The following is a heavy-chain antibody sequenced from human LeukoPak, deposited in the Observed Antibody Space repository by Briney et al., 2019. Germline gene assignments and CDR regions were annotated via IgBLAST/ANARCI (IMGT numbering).Heavy chain of an antibody. CDR2: MSYDGKSK. V-gene: IGHV3-30*04. Sequence: GRSLRLSCAASGFTFSSYAMHWVRQAPGKGLEWVAVMSYDGKSKYYADSVKGRFTVSRDHSKYTLYLEMNSLRVEDTAVYYCARGGSGWYFDYWGQGTLVTVSS. CDR1: GFTFSSYA. CDR3: ARGGSGWYFDY. J-gene: IGHJ4*02. D-gene: IGHD6-19*01.